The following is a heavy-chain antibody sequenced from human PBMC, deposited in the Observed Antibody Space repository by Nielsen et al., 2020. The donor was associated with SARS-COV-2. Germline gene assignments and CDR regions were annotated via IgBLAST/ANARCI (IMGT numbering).Heavy chain of an antibody. CDR1: GYTFPSYW. Sequence: GESLKISCKGSGYTFPSYWIGWVRQKPGEGLEWMGIIFPGDSDTRYSPSFQDQVTISADKSITTAYLQWSSLKASDTAMYYCARHKGADPADFWGQGTLVTVSS. J-gene: IGHJ4*02. CDR2: IFPGDSDT. CDR3: ARHKGADPADF. V-gene: IGHV5-51*01. D-gene: IGHD3-16*01.